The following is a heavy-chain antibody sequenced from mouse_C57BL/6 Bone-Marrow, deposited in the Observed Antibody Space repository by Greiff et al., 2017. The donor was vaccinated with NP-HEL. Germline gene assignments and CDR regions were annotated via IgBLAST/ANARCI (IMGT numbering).Heavy chain of an antibody. CDR1: GFTFSSYG. J-gene: IGHJ4*01. V-gene: IGHV5-6*01. D-gene: IGHD4-1*01. CDR3: ARHCWAPYAMDY. Sequence: EVKLVESGGDLVKPGGSLKLSCAASGFTFSSYGMSWVRQTPDKRLEWVATISSGGSYTYYPDSVKGRFTISRDNAKNTLYLQMSSLKSEDTAMYYCARHCWAPYAMDYWGQGTSVTVSS. CDR2: ISSGGSYT.